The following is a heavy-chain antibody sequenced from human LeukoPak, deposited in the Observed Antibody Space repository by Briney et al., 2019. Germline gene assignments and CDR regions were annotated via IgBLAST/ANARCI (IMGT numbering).Heavy chain of an antibody. Sequence: PGESLRLSCEASGFIFSNYGMHWVRQAPGKGLEWVALIWYVGQTKFYADSVKGRFTISRDNSGNTLFLHMSSLRVEDTAVYYCAREWGRIAVAGGPGYWGQGALVTVSS. CDR1: GFIFSNYG. V-gene: IGHV3-33*01. D-gene: IGHD6-19*01. CDR2: IWYVGQTK. CDR3: AREWGRIAVAGGPGY. J-gene: IGHJ4*02.